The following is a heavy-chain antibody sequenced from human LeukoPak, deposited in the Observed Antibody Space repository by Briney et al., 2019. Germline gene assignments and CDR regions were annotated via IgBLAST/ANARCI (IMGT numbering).Heavy chain of an antibody. CDR2: IYHSGST. V-gene: IGHV4-30-2*01. CDR1: GGSISSGSYY. J-gene: IGHJ4*02. D-gene: IGHD1-26*01. CDR3: ARVSSSGLIVGATVTYYFDY. Sequence: PSQTLSLTCTVSGGSISSGSYYWSWIRQPPGKGLEWIGYIYHSGSTYYNPSLKSRVTISVDRSKNQFSLKLSSVTAADTAVYYCARVSSSGLIVGATVTYYFDYWGQGTLVTVSS.